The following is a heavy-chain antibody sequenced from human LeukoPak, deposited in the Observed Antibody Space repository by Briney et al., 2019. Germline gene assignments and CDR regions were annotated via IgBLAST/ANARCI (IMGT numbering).Heavy chain of an antibody. CDR2: THESGST. CDR1: GGSTSSFF. V-gene: IGHV4-59*01. J-gene: IGHJ5*02. Sequence: NPSETLSLTCTVSGGSTSSFFWNWIRQPPGKGLEWIGFTHESGSTNYNPSLKSRVTMSLDSSKNQFSLRLSSVTTADTAFYYCARSRGGYGDYGSWFDPWGQGTLVNVSP. CDR3: ARSRGGYGDYGSWFDP. D-gene: IGHD4-17*01.